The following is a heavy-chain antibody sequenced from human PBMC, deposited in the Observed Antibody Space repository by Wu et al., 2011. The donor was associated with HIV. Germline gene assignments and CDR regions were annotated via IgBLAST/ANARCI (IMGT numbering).Heavy chain of an antibody. CDR3: ARDQNNWKDGDRYYYYHGVGV. CDR1: GGTFNNSL. D-gene: IGHD1-1*01. CDR2: ITPPFGSA. J-gene: IGHJ6*02. V-gene: IGHV1-69*05. Sequence: QVQLVQSGAAVKKPGSSVKVSCRATGGTFNNSLINWVRQAPGHGLEWMGGITPPFGSANYAQTFQGRVTLTTDESTSTVYMEMRSLTSEDTAVYYCARDQNNWKDGDRYYYYHGVGVWGQGTSVTVS.